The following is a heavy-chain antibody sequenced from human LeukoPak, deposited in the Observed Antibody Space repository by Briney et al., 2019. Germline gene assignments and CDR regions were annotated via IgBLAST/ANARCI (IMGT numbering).Heavy chain of an antibody. D-gene: IGHD2-21*01. CDR3: ARDNYSYRLDL. V-gene: IGHV3-23*01. Sequence: GGTLRLSCGASGFTFSSYGMSWVRQAPGKGLEWVSAISGSGGRTYYADSVKGRFTISRDNSKNTLYLHMNSLRAEDTAIYYCARDNYSYRLDLWGQGTLVTVSS. J-gene: IGHJ5*02. CDR1: GFTFSSYG. CDR2: ISGSGGRT.